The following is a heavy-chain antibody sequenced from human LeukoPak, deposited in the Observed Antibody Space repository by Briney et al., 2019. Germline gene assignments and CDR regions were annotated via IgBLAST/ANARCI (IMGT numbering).Heavy chain of an antibody. D-gene: IGHD3-22*01. V-gene: IGHV3-66*01. Sequence: GGSLRLSCAASGFTVSSNYMSWVRQAPGKGLEWVSVIYSGGSTYYADSVKGRFTISRDNSRNTLYLQMNSLRAEDTAVYYCARVVGGDYYDSSGDWGQGTLVTVSS. CDR3: ARVVGGDYYDSSGD. CDR1: GFTVSSNY. J-gene: IGHJ4*02. CDR2: IYSGGST.